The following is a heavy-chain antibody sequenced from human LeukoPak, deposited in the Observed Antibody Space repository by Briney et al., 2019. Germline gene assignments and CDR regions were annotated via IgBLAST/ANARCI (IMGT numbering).Heavy chain of an antibody. CDR1: GFTFTSCW. CDR2: INGDGSTT. D-gene: IGHD3-9*01. V-gene: IGHV3-74*01. CDR3: AKDPRTPGYYDILTWGPGANYYYYGMDV. J-gene: IGHJ6*02. Sequence: QPGGSLRLSCAASGFTFTSCWMEWVRQAPGKGLVWVSRINGDGSTTSYADSVMGRFTISRDNSKNTLYLQMNSLRAEDTAVYYCAKDPRTPGYYDILTWGPGANYYYYGMDVWGQGTTVTVSS.